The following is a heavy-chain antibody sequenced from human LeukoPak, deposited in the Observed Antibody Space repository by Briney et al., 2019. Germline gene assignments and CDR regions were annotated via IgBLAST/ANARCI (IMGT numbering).Heavy chain of an antibody. CDR1: GGSISSYY. CDR3: ARAGGIAAASTSRRREYYYYYYMDV. CDR2: IYYSGST. V-gene: IGHV4-59*01. J-gene: IGHJ6*03. D-gene: IGHD6-13*01. Sequence: LETLSLTCTVSGGSISSYYWSWIRQPPGKGLEWIGYIYYSGSTNYNPSLKSRVTISVDTSKNQFSLKLSSVTAADTAVYYCARAGGIAAASTSRRREYYYYYYMDVWGKGTTVTVSS.